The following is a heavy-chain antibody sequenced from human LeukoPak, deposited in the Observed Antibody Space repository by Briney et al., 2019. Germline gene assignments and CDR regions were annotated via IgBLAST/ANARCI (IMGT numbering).Heavy chain of an antibody. CDR3: ARSDLGTITAGPFN. V-gene: IGHV3-11*01. CDR2: ISGRSFSI. Sequence: GGSLRLSCAASGFAFNESYMTWIRQAPGKGLEWVGYISGRSFSIYYADSVQGRFTISRDNPTNSLFLHMSSLRADDTAIYFCARSDLGTITAGPFNWGQGTLVAVSS. CDR1: GFAFNESY. D-gene: IGHD5-24*01. J-gene: IGHJ4*02.